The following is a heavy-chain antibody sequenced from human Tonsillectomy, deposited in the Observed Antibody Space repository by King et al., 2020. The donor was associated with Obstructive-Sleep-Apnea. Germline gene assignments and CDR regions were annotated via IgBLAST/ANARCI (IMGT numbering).Heavy chain of an antibody. Sequence: QLVQSGGGLVQPGGSLRLSCAASGFTFSSYWMSWVRQAPGKGLEWVANIKQDGSEKYYVDSVKGRFTISRDNAKNSLYLQVNSLRAEDTAVYYCARLTSGYCSLFDYWGQGTLVTVSS. J-gene: IGHJ4*02. CDR2: IKQDGSEK. CDR1: GFTFSSYW. V-gene: IGHV3-7*03. D-gene: IGHD3-22*01. CDR3: ARLTSGYCSLFDY.